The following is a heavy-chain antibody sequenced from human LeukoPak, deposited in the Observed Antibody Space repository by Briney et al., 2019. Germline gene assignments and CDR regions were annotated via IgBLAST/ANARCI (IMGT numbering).Heavy chain of an antibody. CDR2: IFKTGST. V-gene: IGHV4-59*01. Sequence: SETLSLTCAVSGGSISTFYWSWIRKPPGKGREGIGYIFKTGSTNYNSSLKSRVTMSLDRSKNPFSLNLRSMTAADTAIYYCAKIGPGSWYFDLWGRSTLVTVSS. J-gene: IGHJ2*01. CDR3: AKIGPGSWYFDL. D-gene: IGHD3-10*01. CDR1: GGSISTFY.